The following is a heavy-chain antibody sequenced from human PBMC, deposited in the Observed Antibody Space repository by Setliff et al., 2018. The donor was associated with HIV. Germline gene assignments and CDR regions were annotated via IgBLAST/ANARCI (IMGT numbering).Heavy chain of an antibody. CDR1: GGSFGVYR. Sequence: SETLPLTCTISGGSFGVYRWSWIRQSAGRGLEWIGRIDSSGTTDYKPSLKGRVAISVDTSRNQFSLRVTSVTAADTAVYFCARDRHSSGLGSYGPWGPGILVTVSS. D-gene: IGHD3-10*01. CDR2: IDSSGTT. J-gene: IGHJ5*02. CDR3: ARDRHSSGLGSYGP. V-gene: IGHV4-4*07.